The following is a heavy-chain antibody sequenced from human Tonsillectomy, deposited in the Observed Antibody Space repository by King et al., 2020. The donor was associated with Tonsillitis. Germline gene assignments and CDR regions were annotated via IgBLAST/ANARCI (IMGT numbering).Heavy chain of an antibody. CDR3: ATDLGGGYSYVSSKYYYYEGMDV. CDR1: GFSFDDYA. D-gene: IGHD5-18*01. V-gene: IGHV3-9*01. J-gene: IGHJ6*04. Sequence: VQLVESGGGLVQPGRSLRLSCAASGFSFDDYAMHWVRQAPGKGLEWVSGISWNSVSIAYADSVRGRFTISRDNAKNSLYLQMNSLRAEDTALYYCATDLGGGYSYVSSKYYYYEGMDVSGTGTTVTVSS. CDR2: ISWNSVSI.